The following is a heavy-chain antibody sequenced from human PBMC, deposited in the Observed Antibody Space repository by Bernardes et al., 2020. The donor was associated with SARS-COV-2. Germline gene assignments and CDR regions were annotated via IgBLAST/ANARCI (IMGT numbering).Heavy chain of an antibody. D-gene: IGHD2-8*01. J-gene: IGHJ3*02. CDR3: AKEWDTVPGNAFDI. Sequence: VRSLIRSCAASGFTFSSYAMSWVRQAPGTGLEWVSAIRGNGDTTYYADSVKGRFTISRDNSENTLYLQMNSLRVEDTAVYYCAKEWDTVPGNAFDIWGHGTLVTVSS. CDR1: GFTFSSYA. CDR2: IRGNGDTT. V-gene: IGHV3-23*01.